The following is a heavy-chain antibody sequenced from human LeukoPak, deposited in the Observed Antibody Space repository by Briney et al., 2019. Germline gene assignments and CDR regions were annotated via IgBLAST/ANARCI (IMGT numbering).Heavy chain of an antibody. CDR2: GDYSGGT. D-gene: IGHD6-19*01. J-gene: IGHJ4*02. Sequence: PSETLSLTCTVSGDSFSSVTDYWAWIRQPPGKGLEWIASGDYSGGTYYNPSLESRVAISADMSKNQFSLKLTSVTGADTAVYYCGGERGEEYSSGWYKRNYFDNWGQGIRVTVSS. V-gene: IGHV4-39*07. CDR1: GDSFSSVTDY. CDR3: GGERGEEYSSGWYKRNYFDN.